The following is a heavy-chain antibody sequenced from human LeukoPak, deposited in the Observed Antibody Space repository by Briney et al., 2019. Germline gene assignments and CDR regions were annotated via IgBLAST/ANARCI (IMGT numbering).Heavy chain of an antibody. J-gene: IGHJ5*02. CDR2: IYLSGST. Sequence: SETLSLTCTASGGSISSYFWSWIRQPPGKGLESVGCIYLSGSTYYYPALTSRLSISVDRSKSQFSLKLSSVTAADTAVYYCASSGGITMVRGDWFDPWGEGALVTVSS. CDR3: ASSGGITMVRGDWFDP. D-gene: IGHD3-10*01. V-gene: IGHV4-30-2*01. CDR1: GGSISSYF.